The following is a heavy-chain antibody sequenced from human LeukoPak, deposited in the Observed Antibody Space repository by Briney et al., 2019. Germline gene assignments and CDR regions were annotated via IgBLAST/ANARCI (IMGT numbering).Heavy chain of an antibody. CDR2: IYYSGST. CDR3: ARGVPGYSSGWYVATLDY. D-gene: IGHD6-19*01. CDR1: GGSVSSGSYY. J-gene: IGHJ4*02. V-gene: IGHV4-61*01. Sequence: SETLSLTCTVSGGSVSSGSYYWSWIRQPPGKGLEWIGYIYYSGSTNYNPSLKSRVTISVDTSKNQFSLKLSSVTAADTAVYYCARGVPGYSSGWYVATLDYWGQGTLVTVSS.